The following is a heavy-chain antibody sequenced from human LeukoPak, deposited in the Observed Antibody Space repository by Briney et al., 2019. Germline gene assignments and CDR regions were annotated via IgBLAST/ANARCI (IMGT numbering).Heavy chain of an antibody. D-gene: IGHD7-27*01. CDR2: IYYSGST. V-gene: IGHV4-31*03. CDR3: GKFGPLGGGKVY. Sequence: SETLSLTCTVSGGSISSGGYYWSWIRQHPGKGLEWIGYIYYSGSTYYNPSLKSRVTISVDTSKNQFSLKLSSVTAADTAVYYWGKFGPLGGGKVYWGQGTLVTVSS. J-gene: IGHJ4*02. CDR1: GGSISSGGYY.